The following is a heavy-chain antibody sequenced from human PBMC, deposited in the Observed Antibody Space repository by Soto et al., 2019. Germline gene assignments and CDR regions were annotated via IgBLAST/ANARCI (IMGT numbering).Heavy chain of an antibody. CDR2: ISYDGSNK. Sequence: QVQLVESGGGVVQPGRSLRLSCAAYGFTFSSYAMHWVRQAPGKGLEWVAVISYDGSNKYYADSVKGRFTISRDNSKNTLYLQMNSLRAEDTAVYYCAREAFRGVIITSAFDIWGQGTMVTVSS. CDR1: GFTFSSYA. J-gene: IGHJ3*02. CDR3: AREAFRGVIITSAFDI. V-gene: IGHV3-30-3*01. D-gene: IGHD3-10*01.